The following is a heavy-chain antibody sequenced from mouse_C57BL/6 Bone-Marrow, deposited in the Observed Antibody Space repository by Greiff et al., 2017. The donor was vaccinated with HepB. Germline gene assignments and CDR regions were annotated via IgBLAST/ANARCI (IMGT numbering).Heavy chain of an antibody. CDR3: ARGNYYGSSYEGDY. V-gene: IGHV5-17*01. CDR1: GFTFSDYG. Sequence: VQLKQSGGGLVKPGGSLKLSCAASGFTFSDYGMHWVRQAPEKGLEWVAYISSGSSTIYYADTVKGRFTISRDNAKNTLFLQMTSLRSEDTAMYYCARGNYYGSSYEGDYWGQGTTLTVSS. D-gene: IGHD1-1*01. CDR2: ISSGSSTI. J-gene: IGHJ2*01.